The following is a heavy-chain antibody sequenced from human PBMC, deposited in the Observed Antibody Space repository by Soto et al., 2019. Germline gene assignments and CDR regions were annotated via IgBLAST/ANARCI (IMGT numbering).Heavy chain of an antibody. CDR1: GYTFTGYY. CDR2: INPNSGGT. CDR3: ARDFLQGWFSSYYYYGMDV. D-gene: IGHD2-15*01. Sequence: ASVKVSCKASGYTFTGYYMHWVRQAPGQGLEWMGWINPNSGGTNYAQKFQGRVTMTRDTSISTAYMELSRLRSDDTAVYYCARDFLQGWFSSYYYYGMDVWGQGTTVTVSS. J-gene: IGHJ6*02. V-gene: IGHV1-2*02.